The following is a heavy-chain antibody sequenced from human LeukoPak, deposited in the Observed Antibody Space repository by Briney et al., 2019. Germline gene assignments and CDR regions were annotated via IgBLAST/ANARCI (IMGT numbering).Heavy chain of an antibody. CDR2: INHSGST. J-gene: IGHJ3*02. D-gene: IGHD6-19*01. CDR1: GGSFSGYY. V-gene: IGHV4-34*01. CDR3: ARDIAVAGTRDAPDAFDI. Sequence: SETLSITCAVYGGSFSGYYWSWIRQPPGKGLEWIGEINHSGSTNYNPSLKSRVTISVDTSKNQFSLKLSSVTAADTAVYYRARDIAVAGTRDAPDAFDIWGQGTMVTVSS.